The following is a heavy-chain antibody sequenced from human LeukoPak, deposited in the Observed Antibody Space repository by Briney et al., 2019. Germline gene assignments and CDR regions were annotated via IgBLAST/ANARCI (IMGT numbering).Heavy chain of an antibody. J-gene: IGHJ5*02. Sequence: GASVKVPCKASGYTFTSYTMHWVRQAPGQRLEWMGWINTGNGNTKYSQEFQGRVTITRDTSASTAYMELSSLRSEDMAVYYCARGAKFRSYGSGTYYTSLPFDPWGQGTLVTVSS. CDR3: ARGAKFRSYGSGTYYTSLPFDP. V-gene: IGHV1-3*03. CDR2: INTGNGNT. CDR1: GYTFTSYT. D-gene: IGHD3-10*01.